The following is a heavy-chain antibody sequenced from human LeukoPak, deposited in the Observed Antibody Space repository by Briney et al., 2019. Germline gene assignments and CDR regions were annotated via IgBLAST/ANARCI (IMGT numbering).Heavy chain of an antibody. CDR1: GDSIKSGGYY. J-gene: IGHJ4*02. Sequence: SQTLSLTCTVSGDSIKSGGYYWSWIRQHPGKGLEWIGYMYYYSGSTYYYPSLKGRATISVDTSKNQFSLRLSPVTAADTAVYYCTRSLTAYCFYSWGQGTLVTVSS. CDR3: TRSLTAYCFYS. V-gene: IGHV4-31*03. D-gene: IGHD3-9*01. CDR2: MYYYSGST.